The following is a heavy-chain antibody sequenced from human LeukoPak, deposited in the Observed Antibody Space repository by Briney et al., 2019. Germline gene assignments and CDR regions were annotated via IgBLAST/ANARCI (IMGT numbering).Heavy chain of an antibody. CDR3: ARDRWWYSSGWGPGY. V-gene: IGHV3-21*01. Sequence: GGALRLSCAASGFTFSSYSMNWVRQAPGKGLEWVSSISSSSSYIYYADSVKGRFTLSRDNAKNSLYLQMNSLRAEDTAVYYCARDRWWYSSGWGPGYWGQGALVTVAS. CDR2: ISSSSSYI. J-gene: IGHJ4*02. CDR1: GFTFSSYS. D-gene: IGHD6-19*01.